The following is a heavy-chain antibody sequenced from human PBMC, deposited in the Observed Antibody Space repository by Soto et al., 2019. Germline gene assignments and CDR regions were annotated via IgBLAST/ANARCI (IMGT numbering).Heavy chain of an antibody. V-gene: IGHV1-8*01. CDR2: MNPNSGNT. Sequence: ASVKVSCKASGYTFTSYDSNWVRQATGQGLEWMAWMNPNSGNTGYAQKFQGTVTMTRNTSISTAYMELSSLRSEDTAVYYCATGRHVLRFLEWLPYFEYFGRWTLFTVCS. J-gene: IGHJ4*02. CDR1: GYTFTSYD. D-gene: IGHD3-3*01. CDR3: ATGRHVLRFLEWLPYFEY.